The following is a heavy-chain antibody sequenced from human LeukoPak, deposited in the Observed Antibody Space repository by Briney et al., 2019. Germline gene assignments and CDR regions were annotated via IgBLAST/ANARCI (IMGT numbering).Heavy chain of an antibody. V-gene: IGHV1-8*01. D-gene: IGHD3-22*01. CDR2: MNPNSGNT. CDR3: AREQSYYYDSRGYRWFDP. J-gene: IGHJ5*02. CDR1: GYTFTRYD. Sequence: ASVKVSCKASGYTFTRYDINWVRQATGQGLEWMGWMNPNSGNTGYVQKFQGKVTMTRNTSISTAYMELSSLRSEDTAVYYCAREQSYYYDSRGYRWFDPWGQGTLVTVSS.